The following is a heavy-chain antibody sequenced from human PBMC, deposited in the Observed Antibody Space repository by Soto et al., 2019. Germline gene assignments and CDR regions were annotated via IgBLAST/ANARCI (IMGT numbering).Heavy chain of an antibody. Sequence: LSLPCAVYGGSFSGYYWSWIRQPPGKGLEWIGEINHSGSTNYNPSLKSRVTVSVDTSKNQFSLKLSSVTAADTAVYYCALGQDGSGSYCMDVWGQGTTVTVSS. CDR1: GGSFSGYY. D-gene: IGHD3-10*01. CDR2: INHSGST. V-gene: IGHV4-34*01. CDR3: ALGQDGSGSYCMDV. J-gene: IGHJ6*02.